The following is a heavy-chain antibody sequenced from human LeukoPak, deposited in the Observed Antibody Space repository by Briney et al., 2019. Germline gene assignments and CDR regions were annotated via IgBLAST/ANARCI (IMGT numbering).Heavy chain of an antibody. V-gene: IGHV4-34*01. CDR2: INHSGTT. D-gene: IGHD3-16*02. J-gene: IGHJ4*02. CDR3: ASHYSSGSYRYTGSFDS. CDR1: GGSFSDYY. Sequence: SETLSLTRAVYGGSFSDYYWSWIRQPPGKGLEWMGEINHSGTTNYSPSLRGRVSISVDTSKNQFSLKLNSVTAADAAMYYCASHYSSGSYRYTGSFDSWGQGMLVNVSS.